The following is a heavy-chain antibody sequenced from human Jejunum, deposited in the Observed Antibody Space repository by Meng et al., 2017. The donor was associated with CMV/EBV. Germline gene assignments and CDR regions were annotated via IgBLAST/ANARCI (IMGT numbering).Heavy chain of an antibody. Sequence: GGSFSSTSYHWGWVRQSPGKGLEWVGSISYTGSTYYNPSLESRLTISVDRSKNQFSLRLTTATAADAVVYYCVRVDTMTTFLLDSWGQGTLVTVSS. CDR1: GGSFSSTSYH. D-gene: IGHD4-11*01. V-gene: IGHV4-39*07. CDR3: VRVDTMTTFLLDS. CDR2: ISYTGST. J-gene: IGHJ4*02.